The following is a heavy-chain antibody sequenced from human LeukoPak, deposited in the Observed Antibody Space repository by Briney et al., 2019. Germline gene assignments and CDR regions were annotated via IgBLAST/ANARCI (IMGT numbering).Heavy chain of an antibody. CDR2: IYYSGST. V-gene: IGHV4-59*01. CDR1: GGSISSYY. D-gene: IGHD4-17*01. CDR3: ARHRATVTGYYMDV. J-gene: IGHJ6*03. Sequence: SETLSLTCTVSGGSISSYYRSWIRQPPGKGLEWIGYIYYSGSTNYNPSLKSRVTISVDTSKNQFSLKLSSVTAADTAMYYCARHRATVTGYYMDVWGKGTTVTVSS.